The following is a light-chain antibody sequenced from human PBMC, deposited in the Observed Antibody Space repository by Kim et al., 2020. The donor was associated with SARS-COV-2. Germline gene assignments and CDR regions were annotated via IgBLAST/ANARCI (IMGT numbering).Light chain of an antibody. CDR3: AAWDDSLWV. J-gene: IGLJ2*01. CDR1: SSNIGSNY. CDR2: RNN. V-gene: IGLV1-47*01. Sequence: ELTQPPSASGTPGQRVTISCSGSSSNIGSNYVYWYQQLPGTAPKLLIYRNNQRPSGVPDRFSGSKSGTSASLAISGLRSEDEADYYCAAWDDSLWVFGGGTQLTVL.